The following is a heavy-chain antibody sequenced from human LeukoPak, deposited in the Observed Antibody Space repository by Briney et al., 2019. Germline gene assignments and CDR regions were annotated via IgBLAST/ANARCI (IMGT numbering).Heavy chain of an antibody. D-gene: IGHD3-3*01. CDR2: IRYDGSNK. Sequence: QPGGSLRLSCAASGFTFSSYGMHWVRQAPGKGLEWVAFIRYDGSNKYYADSVKGRFTISRDNSKNTLYLQMNSLRAEDTAVYYCAKGMPITIFGVYYFDYWGQGTLVTVSS. CDR3: AKGMPITIFGVYYFDY. V-gene: IGHV3-30*02. J-gene: IGHJ4*02. CDR1: GFTFSSYG.